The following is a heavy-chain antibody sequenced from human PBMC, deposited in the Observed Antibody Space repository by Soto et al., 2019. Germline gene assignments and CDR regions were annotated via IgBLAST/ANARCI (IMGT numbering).Heavy chain of an antibody. CDR3: ARDDYSGYDSNNFDY. V-gene: IGHV3-48*02. J-gene: IGHJ4*02. CDR1: GFTFSSYS. CDR2: ISSSSSTI. Sequence: GGSLRLSCAASGFTFSSYSMNWVRQAPGKGLEWVSYISSSSSTIYYADSVKGRFTISRDNAKNSLYLQMNSLRDEDTAVYYCARDDYSGYDSNNFDYWGQGTLVTVS. D-gene: IGHD5-12*01.